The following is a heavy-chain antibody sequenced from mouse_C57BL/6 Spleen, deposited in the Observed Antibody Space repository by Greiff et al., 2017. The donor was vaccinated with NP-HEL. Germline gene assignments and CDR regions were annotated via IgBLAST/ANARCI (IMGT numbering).Heavy chain of an antibody. Sequence: VQLQQPGAELVRPGSSVKLSCKASGYTFTSYWMDWVKQRPGQGLEWIGNIYPSDSETHYNQKFKDKATLTVDKSSSTAYMQLSSLTSEDSAVYYCARGGDGYYGAWFAYWGQGTLVTVSA. CDR3: ARGGDGYYGAWFAY. J-gene: IGHJ3*01. D-gene: IGHD2-3*01. V-gene: IGHV1-61*01. CDR1: GYTFTSYW. CDR2: IYPSDSET.